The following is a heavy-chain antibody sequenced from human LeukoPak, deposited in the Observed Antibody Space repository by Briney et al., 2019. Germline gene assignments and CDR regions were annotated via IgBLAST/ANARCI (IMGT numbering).Heavy chain of an antibody. CDR3: ARVLFTIIVGPPDAFDI. J-gene: IGHJ3*02. Sequence: NPGGSLRLSCAASGFTFSSYTMNWVRQAPGKGLEWVSSISSSSNSMYYPDSVKGRFTISRDNAKSSLYLQMNSLRAEDTAVYYCARVLFTIIVGPPDAFDIWGQGTMVTVSS. V-gene: IGHV3-21*01. CDR2: ISSSSNSM. D-gene: IGHD3-22*01. CDR1: GFTFSSYT.